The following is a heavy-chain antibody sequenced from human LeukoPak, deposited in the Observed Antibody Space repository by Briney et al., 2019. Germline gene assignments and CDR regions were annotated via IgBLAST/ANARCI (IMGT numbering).Heavy chain of an antibody. CDR3: AILNY. V-gene: IGHV3-9*01. CDR2: ISWNSGSI. CDR1: GFTFDDYA. Sequence: GGSLRLSCAASGFTFDDYAMHWVRQGPGKGLEWVSGISWNSGSIGYADSVKGRFTISRDNAKNSLYLQMNSLRAEDTAVYYCAILNYWGQGTLVTVSS. J-gene: IGHJ4*02.